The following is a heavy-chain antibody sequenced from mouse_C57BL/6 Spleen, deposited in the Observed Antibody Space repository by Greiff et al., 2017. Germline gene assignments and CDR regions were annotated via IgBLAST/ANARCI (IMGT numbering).Heavy chain of an antibody. CDR1: GYTFTSYW. Sequence: QVQLQQSGAELVKPGASVKLSCKASGYTFTSYWMQWVKQRPGQGLEWIGEIDPSDSYTNYNQKFKGKATLTVDTSSSTAYMQLSSLTSEDSAVYYCARKPPNFFFDYWGQGTTLTVSS. CDR2: IDPSDSYT. D-gene: IGHD4-1*02. V-gene: IGHV1-50*01. J-gene: IGHJ2*01. CDR3: ARKPPNFFFDY.